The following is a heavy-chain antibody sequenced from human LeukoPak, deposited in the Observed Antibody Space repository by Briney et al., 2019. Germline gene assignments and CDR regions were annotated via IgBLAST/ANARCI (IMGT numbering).Heavy chain of an antibody. CDR2: ISSSSSYI. D-gene: IGHD3-10*01. J-gene: IGHJ4*02. CDR3: ARAIYYYGSGSYSPPDY. CDR1: GFTFSSYS. Sequence: PGRSLRLSCAASGFTFSSYSMNWVRQAPGKGLEWVSSISSSSSYIYYADSVKGRFTISRDNAKNSLYLQMNSLRAEDTAVYYCARAIYYYGSGSYSPPDYWGQGTLVTVSS. V-gene: IGHV3-21*01.